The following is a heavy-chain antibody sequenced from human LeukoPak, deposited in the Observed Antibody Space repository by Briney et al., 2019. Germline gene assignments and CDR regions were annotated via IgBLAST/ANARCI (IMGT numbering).Heavy chain of an antibody. CDR2: INPNSGGT. J-gene: IGHJ4*02. Sequence: ASVKVSCKASGYTFTGYYMHWVRQAPGQGLEWMGWINPNSGGTNYAQKFQGRVTTTRDTSISTAYMELSRLRSDDTAVYYCARAAGYCTNGVCYNIDYWGQGTLVTVSS. CDR3: ARAAGYCTNGVCYNIDY. CDR1: GYTFTGYY. V-gene: IGHV1-2*02. D-gene: IGHD2-8*01.